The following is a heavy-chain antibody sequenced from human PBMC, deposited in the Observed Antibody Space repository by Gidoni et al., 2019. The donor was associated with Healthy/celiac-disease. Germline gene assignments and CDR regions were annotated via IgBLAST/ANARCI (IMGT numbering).Heavy chain of an antibody. Sequence: QVQLVQSGAEVKKPGSSVKVSCKASGGTFGSYAISWVRQAPGQGLEWMGGIIPIFGTANYAQKLQGRVTITADESTSTAYMELSSLRSEDTAVYYCARAYSGTTWQYYYYMDVWGKGTTVTVSS. J-gene: IGHJ6*03. CDR2: IIPIFGTA. D-gene: IGHD1-7*01. CDR3: ARAYSGTTWQYYYYMDV. V-gene: IGHV1-69*01. CDR1: GGTFGSYA.